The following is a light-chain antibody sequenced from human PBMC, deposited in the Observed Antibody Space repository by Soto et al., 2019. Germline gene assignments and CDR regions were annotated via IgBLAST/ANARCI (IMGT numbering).Light chain of an antibody. CDR3: QQYYNIPYT. CDR1: QSVLYSSDNKNY. Sequence: DIAMTQSPDSLAVSLGERATINCKSSQSVLYSSDNKNYIAWYQQKAGQPPKLLIYWASTRESGVPDRFSGSGSGTDFTLTISSLQAEDVAVYSCQQYYNIPYTFGQGTKVDIK. J-gene: IGKJ2*01. CDR2: WAS. V-gene: IGKV4-1*01.